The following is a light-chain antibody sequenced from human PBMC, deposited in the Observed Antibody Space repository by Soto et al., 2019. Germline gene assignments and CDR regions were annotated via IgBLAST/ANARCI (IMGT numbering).Light chain of an antibody. Sequence: EFVLTQSPATLSLSPGERATLSCRASQSVSNYLAWYQQKPGQAPRLLIYDVTNRATGIPARFSGSGSGTDFTLTISSLEPEDFAVYYCQSLFTFGPGTKVDIK. V-gene: IGKV3-11*01. J-gene: IGKJ3*01. CDR1: QSVSNY. CDR3: QSLFT. CDR2: DVT.